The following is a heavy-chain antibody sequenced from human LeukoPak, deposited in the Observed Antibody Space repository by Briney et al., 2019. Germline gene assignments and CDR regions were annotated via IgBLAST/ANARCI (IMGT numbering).Heavy chain of an antibody. J-gene: IGHJ4*01. D-gene: IGHD2-15*01. CDR2: IYYSGNT. V-gene: IGHV4-39*01. Sequence: SETLSLTCTVSGDSLSSSRYHWGWIREPQGKGPEWIGTIYYSGNTYYTTPLQRRVTLSDDKSKNQFSLELSSGTAADTAVYFCARQGLRGIIVVVDFEYWGHGTLVTVSS. CDR1: GDSLSSSRYH. CDR3: ARQGLRGIIVVVDFEY.